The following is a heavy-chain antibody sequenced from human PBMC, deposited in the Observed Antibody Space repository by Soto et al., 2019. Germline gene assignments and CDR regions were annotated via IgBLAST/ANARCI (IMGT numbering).Heavy chain of an antibody. CDR3: ARGGDFWSGYYSLFDY. V-gene: IGHV3-74*01. CDR2: INSDGSST. CDR1: GFTFSSYW. J-gene: IGHJ4*02. Sequence: EVQLVESGGGLVQPGVSLRLSCAASGFTFSSYWMHWVRQAPGKGLVWVSRINSDGSSTSYADSVKGRFTISRDNAKNTLYLQMNSLRDEDTGVYYCARGGDFWSGYYSLFDYWGQGSLVTVSS. D-gene: IGHD3-3*01.